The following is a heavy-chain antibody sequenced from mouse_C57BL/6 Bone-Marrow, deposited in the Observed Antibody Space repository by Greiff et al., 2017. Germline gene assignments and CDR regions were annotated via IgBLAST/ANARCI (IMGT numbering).Heavy chain of an antibody. CDR1: GFTFSDYG. D-gene: IGHD2-14*01. V-gene: IGHV5-17*01. CDR3: AKRRFRELYYIDY. Sequence: EVQLVESGGGLVKPGGSLKLSCAASGFTFSDYGMHWVRQAPEKGLEWVAYISSGSSTIYYADTVKGRFTISRDNAKNTLFLQMTSLRSEDTAMCFSAKRRFRELYYIDYWGENATLSESS. J-gene: IGHJ2*01. CDR2: ISSGSSTI.